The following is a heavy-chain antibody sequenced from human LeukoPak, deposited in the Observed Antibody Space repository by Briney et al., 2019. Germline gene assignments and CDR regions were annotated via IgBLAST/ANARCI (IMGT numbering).Heavy chain of an antibody. D-gene: IGHD6-19*01. J-gene: IGHJ4*02. CDR3: AKLSGKTVAGTNYYFDY. V-gene: IGHV3-23*01. CDR1: GFTFSSYA. Sequence: QPGGSLRLSCAASGFTFSSYAMTWVRQAPGKGLEWVSAISGSGGSTYYADSVKGRFTISRDNSKNTLYLQMNSLRAEDTAVYYCAKLSGKTVAGTNYYFDYWGQGTLVTVSS. CDR2: ISGSGGST.